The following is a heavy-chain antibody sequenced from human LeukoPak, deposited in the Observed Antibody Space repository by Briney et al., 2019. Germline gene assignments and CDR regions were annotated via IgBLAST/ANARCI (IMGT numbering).Heavy chain of an antibody. CDR3: QSIIRTTPFDY. D-gene: IGHD4-17*01. CDR1: VDSLSSSAYY. CDR2: IYNSGST. Sequence: PSETLSLTCTLSVDSLSSSAYYCGWIRQHPGKGLEWIGYIYNSGSTYYNPSLKSRVTITADMSKNQFTLELSSVTAADTAVYYCQSIIRTTPFDYWGRGTLVTVSS. J-gene: IGHJ4*02. V-gene: IGHV4-31*03.